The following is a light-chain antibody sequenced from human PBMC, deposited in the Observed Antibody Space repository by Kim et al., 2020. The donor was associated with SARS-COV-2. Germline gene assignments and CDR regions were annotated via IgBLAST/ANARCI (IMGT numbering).Light chain of an antibody. Sequence: EIVLTQSPATLSLSPAERATLSCRASQSVSRFLAWYQQKPGQAPRLLIYAASTRATGIPARFSGSGSGTDFTLTISSLEAEDFAVYYCQQRSSWPITFGQGTRLEIK. CDR3: QQRSSWPIT. CDR2: AAS. J-gene: IGKJ5*01. CDR1: QSVSRF. V-gene: IGKV3-11*01.